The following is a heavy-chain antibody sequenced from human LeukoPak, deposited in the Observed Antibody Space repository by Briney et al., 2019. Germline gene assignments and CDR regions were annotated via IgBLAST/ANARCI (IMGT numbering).Heavy chain of an antibody. CDR2: IYYSGST. J-gene: IGHJ6*02. V-gene: IGHV4-39*07. CDR1: GGSISSSNYY. CDR3: ASFVPAEDYYYYGMDV. Sequence: PSGTLSLTCTVSGGSISSSNYYWGWIRQPPGKGLEWIGSIYYSGSTYYNPSLKSRVTISVDTSKNQFSLKLSSVTAADTAVYYCASFVPAEDYYYYGMDVWGQGTTVTVSS. D-gene: IGHD2-2*01.